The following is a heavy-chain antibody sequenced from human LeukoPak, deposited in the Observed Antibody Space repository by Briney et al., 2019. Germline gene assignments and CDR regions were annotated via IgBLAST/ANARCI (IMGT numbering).Heavy chain of an antibody. Sequence: PSETLSLTCAVYGGSFSGYYWSWIRQPPGKGLEWIGEINHSGSTNYNPSLKSRVTISVDTSKNQFSLKLSSVTAADTAVYYCARGPWTSGYYTPLGVPYFDYWGQGTLVTVSS. D-gene: IGHD3-3*01. CDR1: GGSFSGYY. V-gene: IGHV4-34*01. CDR3: ARGPWTSGYYTPLGVPYFDY. CDR2: INHSGST. J-gene: IGHJ4*02.